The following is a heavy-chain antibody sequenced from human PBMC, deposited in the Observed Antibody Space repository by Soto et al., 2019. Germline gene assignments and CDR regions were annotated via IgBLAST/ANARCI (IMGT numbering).Heavy chain of an antibody. CDR1: GGSISSSSYH. J-gene: IGHJ4*02. CDR2: IYHSGST. V-gene: IGHV4-39*01. CDR3: GRQGYCSGGSCYAAVVDY. Sequence: ASETLSLTCSVSGGSISSSSYHWGWFRQPPGKGLEWIGSIYHSGSTYYNPSLKSRVTISVDTSKNQFSLKLSSVTAADTAVYYCGRQGYCSGGSCYAAVVDYWGQGTLLTVSS. D-gene: IGHD2-15*01.